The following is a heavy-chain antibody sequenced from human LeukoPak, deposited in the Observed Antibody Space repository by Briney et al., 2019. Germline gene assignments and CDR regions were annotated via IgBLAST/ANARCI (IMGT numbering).Heavy chain of an antibody. V-gene: IGHV2-70*11. CDR1: GFSLTTSSVG. CDR3: ARISFGSGPKPRLIDWFDP. CDR2: IDWDDDK. Sequence: ESGPTLVKPAQTLTLTCTFSGFSLTTSSVGVGWIRQPPGKALEWLARIDWDDDKYYITSLKTRLTISKDTSKNQVVLTMTNMDPVDTATYYCARISFGSGPKPRLIDWFDPWGQGTLVTVSS. J-gene: IGHJ5*02. D-gene: IGHD3-10*01.